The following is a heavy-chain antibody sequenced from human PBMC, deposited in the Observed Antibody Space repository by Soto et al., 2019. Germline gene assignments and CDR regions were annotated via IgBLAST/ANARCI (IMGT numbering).Heavy chain of an antibody. CDR1: GYSFTSYW. CDR2: IYPGDSDT. Sequence: GESLKISCKVSGYSFTSYWIGWVRQMPGKGLEWMGIIYPGDSDTRYSPSFQGQVTISADKSISTAYLQWSSLKASDTAMYYCARHFASMVRGVINPTYYYYYGMDVWGQGTTVTVSS. J-gene: IGHJ6*02. D-gene: IGHD3-10*01. V-gene: IGHV5-51*01. CDR3: ARHFASMVRGVINPTYYYYYGMDV.